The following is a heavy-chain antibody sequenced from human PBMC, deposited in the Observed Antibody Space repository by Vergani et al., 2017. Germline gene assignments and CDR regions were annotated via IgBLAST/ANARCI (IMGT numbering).Heavy chain of an antibody. CDR3: ARHLRXLARNDVFDI. D-gene: IGHD1-14*01. CDR2: IYDSRNN. V-gene: IGHV4-39*01. Sequence: QLQLQESGPRLVKPSETLTLTCSLSGMSISNNNYYWGWLRQPPGKGLVWIGSIYDSRNNNYSPSLKSRVSISVDTSKNQFSLNLTSVTAADTAVYYCARHLRXLARNDVFDIWGHGTLVTVSS. J-gene: IGHJ3*02. CDR1: GMSISNNNYY.